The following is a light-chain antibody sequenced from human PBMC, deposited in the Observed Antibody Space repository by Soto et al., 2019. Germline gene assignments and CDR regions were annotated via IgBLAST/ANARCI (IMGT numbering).Light chain of an antibody. V-gene: IGLV2-8*01. J-gene: IGLJ1*01. CDR3: KSYAGSNTYV. CDR2: EVV. Sequence: QSVLTQSSSASGSPGQSVTISCTGTKNDIGVYDFVSWYQHHPGKAPRLIIYEVVQRPSGVPDRFSGSKSGNTASLTVSGLQAADEADYFCKSYAGSNTYVFGSGTKLTVL. CDR1: KNDIGVYDF.